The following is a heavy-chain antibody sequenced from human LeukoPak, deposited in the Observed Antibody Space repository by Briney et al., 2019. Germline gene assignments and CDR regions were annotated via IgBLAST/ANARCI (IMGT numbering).Heavy chain of an antibody. CDR1: GFTVSSNY. CDR2: IYSGGST. D-gene: IGHD3-22*01. CDR3: ARDYGNYYDAMTYFPFDY. J-gene: IGHJ4*02. V-gene: IGHV3-53*01. Sequence: GGSLRLSCAASGFTVSSNYMSWVRQAPGKGLEWVSVIYSGGSTYYADSVKGRFTISRDNSKNTLYLQMNSLRAEDTAVYYCARDYGNYYDAMTYFPFDYWGRGTLVTVSS.